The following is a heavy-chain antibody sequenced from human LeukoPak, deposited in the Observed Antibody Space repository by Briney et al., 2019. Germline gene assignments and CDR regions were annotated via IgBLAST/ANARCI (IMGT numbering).Heavy chain of an antibody. D-gene: IGHD3-22*01. V-gene: IGHV3-23*01. J-gene: IGHJ4*02. CDR3: AKDRDTSGYYYTDY. CDR2: ISDSGGST. Sequence: GGSLRLSRATSGFTFSNYAMSWVRQAPGKGLEWVSGISDSGGSTFYADSVKGRFTISRDNSKHTLYLQMNSLRAEDTAVYYCAKDRDTSGYYYTDYWGQGTLVTVSS. CDR1: GFTFSNYA.